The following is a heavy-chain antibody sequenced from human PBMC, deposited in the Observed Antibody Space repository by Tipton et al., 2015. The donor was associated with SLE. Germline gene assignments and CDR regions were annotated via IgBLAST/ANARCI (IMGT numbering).Heavy chain of an antibody. D-gene: IGHD3-10*01. CDR3: ARVVVRGVVHYYFYFDV. Sequence: SLRLSCAASGFTFNIYSMNWVRQAPGKGLEWLAFISGTSSMIFYADSVRGRFTISRDNGKNSLYLQMNSLRAEDTAVYYCARVVVRGVVHYYFYFDVWGKGTTVTVSS. CDR2: ISGTSSMI. CDR1: GFTFNIYS. J-gene: IGHJ6*03. V-gene: IGHV3-48*04.